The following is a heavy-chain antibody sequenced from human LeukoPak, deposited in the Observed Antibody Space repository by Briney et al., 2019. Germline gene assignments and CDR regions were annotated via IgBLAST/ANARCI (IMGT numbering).Heavy chain of an antibody. D-gene: IGHD3-3*01. V-gene: IGHV1-58*02. CDR3: AADRDYDFWSGYYKFDY. J-gene: IGHJ4*02. CDR1: GFTFTSSA. Sequence: SVKVSCKASGFTFTSSAMQWVRQVRGQRLEWIGWIVVGSGNTNYAQKFQERVTITRDMSTSTAYMELSSLRSEDTDVYYCAADRDYDFWSGYYKFDYWGQGTLVTVSS. CDR2: IVVGSGNT.